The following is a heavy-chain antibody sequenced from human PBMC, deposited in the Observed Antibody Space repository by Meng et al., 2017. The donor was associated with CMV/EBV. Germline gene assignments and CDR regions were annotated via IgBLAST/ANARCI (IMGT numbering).Heavy chain of an antibody. J-gene: IGHJ4*02. CDR3: TRDWGDYDYVWGSD. CDR1: GFKFGDYV. V-gene: IGHV3-49*04. Sequence: GGSLRLSFIAPGFKFGDYVMSWVRQAPGKGLEWVGIIRSKGYGETTEYAASVKGRFTISRDDSKGIAYLQMNSLRTEDTAMYHCTRDWGDYDYVWGSDWGQGTLVTVSS. CDR2: IRSKGYGETT. D-gene: IGHD3-16*01.